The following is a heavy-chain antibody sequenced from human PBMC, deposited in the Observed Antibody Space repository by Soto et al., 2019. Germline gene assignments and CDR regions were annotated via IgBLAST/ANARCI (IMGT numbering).Heavy chain of an antibody. CDR3: AYRWGSCHLNKHYYCGY. V-gene: IGHV2-5*02. D-gene: IGHD6-13*01. CDR1: GFSLSTRGVG. CDR2: IYCDGDE. Sequence: SGPTVVNPTQTLTLTCTFSGFSLSTRGVGVGWIRQPPGKALEGLALIYCDGDERYSPALKSTLTITKDTSKNQVVLTMTNMDPVDTATYCSAYRWGSCHLNKHYYCGYWGQGTLVTVSS. J-gene: IGHJ4*02.